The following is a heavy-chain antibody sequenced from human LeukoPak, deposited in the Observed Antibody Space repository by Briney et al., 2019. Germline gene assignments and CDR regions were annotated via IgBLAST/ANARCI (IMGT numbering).Heavy chain of an antibody. D-gene: IGHD3-10*01. CDR1: GLTVSSNY. V-gene: IGHV3-66*02. CDR3: ARDLSLNYGSGYYYYMDV. J-gene: IGHJ6*03. CDR2: IYSGGST. Sequence: GGSLRLSCAASGLTVSSNYMSWVRPAPGKGLEWVSVIYSGGSTYYPDSVKGRFTISRDNSKNTLYLQMNSLRAEDTAVYYCARDLSLNYGSGYYYYMDVWGKGNTVTVSS.